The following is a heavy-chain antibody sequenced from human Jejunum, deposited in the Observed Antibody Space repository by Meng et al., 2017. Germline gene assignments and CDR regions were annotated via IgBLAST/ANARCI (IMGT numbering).Heavy chain of an antibody. CDR3: ARDNDGNSQFSQFDY. Sequence: GESLKISCAASGFIFRNYGMHWVRQAPGKGLEWVAVIWFDGSKKYYADPVKGRFTISRDYAKNTVFLQMNTVRAEDTAVYYCARDNDGNSQFSQFDYWGQGTRVT. J-gene: IGHJ4*01. CDR1: GFIFRNYG. D-gene: IGHD2/OR15-2a*01. V-gene: IGHV3-33*01. CDR2: IWFDGSKK.